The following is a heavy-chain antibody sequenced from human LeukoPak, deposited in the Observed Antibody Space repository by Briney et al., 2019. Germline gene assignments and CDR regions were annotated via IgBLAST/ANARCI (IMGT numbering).Heavy chain of an antibody. V-gene: IGHV4-4*08. Sequence: SETLSLTCSVSGDSIYWSWVRQSPGKGLQWIGTVFSGGATSYSPSLASRVTMSLDKSKSHFSLKLSSVTAADTAVYYCARDWVAARSHYFDYWGQGTLVTVSS. CDR3: ARDWVAARSHYFDY. CDR2: VFSGGAT. CDR1: GDSIY. J-gene: IGHJ4*02. D-gene: IGHD6-6*01.